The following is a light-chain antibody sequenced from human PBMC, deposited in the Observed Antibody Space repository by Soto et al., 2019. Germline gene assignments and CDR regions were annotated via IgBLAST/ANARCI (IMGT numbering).Light chain of an antibody. J-gene: IGKJ3*01. CDR2: GAS. Sequence: EIVMTQSPATLSVSPGERATLSCRASQSVSTNLAWYQQRPGQAPRLLIYGASTRATGIPARFSGDGSGTEFTLTISSLQSEDFAFYYCQQYNNWPPITFGPGTKVDLK. CDR3: QQYNNWPPIT. CDR1: QSVSTN. V-gene: IGKV3-15*01.